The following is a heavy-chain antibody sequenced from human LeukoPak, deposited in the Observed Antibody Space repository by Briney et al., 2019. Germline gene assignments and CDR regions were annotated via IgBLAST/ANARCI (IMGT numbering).Heavy chain of an antibody. CDR3: AREPFRVYYFDY. CDR1: GGSISSSSYY. Sequence: KPSETLSLTCTVSGGSISSSSYYWGWIRQPPGKGLEWIGSIYYSGSTNYNPSLKSRVTISVDTSKNQFSLKLSSVTAADTAVYYCAREPFRVYYFDYWGQGTLVTVSS. CDR2: IYYSGST. D-gene: IGHD2/OR15-2a*01. V-gene: IGHV4-39*07. J-gene: IGHJ4*02.